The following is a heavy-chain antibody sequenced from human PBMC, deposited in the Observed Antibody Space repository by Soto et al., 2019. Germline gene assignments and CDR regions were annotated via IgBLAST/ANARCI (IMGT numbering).Heavy chain of an antibody. J-gene: IGHJ3*02. D-gene: IGHD7-27*01. CDR3: AREGGDDAFDI. CDR1: GGSISSGDYY. Sequence: SETLSLTCTVSGGSISSGDYYWSWIRQPPGKGLEWIGYIYYSGSTYYNPSLKSRVTISVDTSKNQFSLKLSSVTAADTAVYYCAREGGDDAFDIWGQGTMVTVSS. V-gene: IGHV4-30-4*01. CDR2: IYYSGST.